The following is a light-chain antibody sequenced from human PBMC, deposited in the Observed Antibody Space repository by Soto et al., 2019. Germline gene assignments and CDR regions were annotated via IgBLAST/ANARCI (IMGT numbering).Light chain of an antibody. CDR3: QQRSNWPPWT. Sequence: EIVLTQSPGTLSLSPGERATLTCTASQSVTSSCLAWYQRKPGQAPRLLIHTTSIRATDIPDRFSGSGSGTDFTLTISRLEPEDFAVYYCQQRSNWPPWTFGQGTKVEIK. V-gene: IGKV3D-20*02. J-gene: IGKJ1*01. CDR2: TTS. CDR1: QSVTSSC.